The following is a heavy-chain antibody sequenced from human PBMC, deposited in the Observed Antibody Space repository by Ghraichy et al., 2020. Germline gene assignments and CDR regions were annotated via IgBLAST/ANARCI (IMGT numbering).Heavy chain of an antibody. V-gene: IGHV5-51*01. D-gene: IGHD5-18*01. Sequence: GESPNISCKGSGYSFTSYWIGWVRQMPGKGLEWMGIISPGDSAARYSPPFQGQVTISADKSISTAYLQWSSLKASDTAMYYCARLGRGYSLYYFDFWGQGTLVTVSS. CDR3: ARLGRGYSLYYFDF. J-gene: IGHJ4*02. CDR2: ISPGDSAA. CDR1: GYSFTSYW.